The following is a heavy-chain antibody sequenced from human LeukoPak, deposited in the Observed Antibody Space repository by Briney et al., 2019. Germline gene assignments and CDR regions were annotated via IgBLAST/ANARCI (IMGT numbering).Heavy chain of an antibody. D-gene: IGHD5-18*01. Sequence: GGSLRLSCTASGFTFGDYAMSWVRQAPGKGLEWVGFIRSKPYGGTTENAASVKGRFTISRDDSKSIAYLQMNSLRIEDTAVYYCTRNNYGPRFDYWGQGTLVTVSS. CDR3: TRNNYGPRFDY. CDR1: GFTFGDYA. V-gene: IGHV3-49*04. CDR2: IRSKPYGGTT. J-gene: IGHJ4*02.